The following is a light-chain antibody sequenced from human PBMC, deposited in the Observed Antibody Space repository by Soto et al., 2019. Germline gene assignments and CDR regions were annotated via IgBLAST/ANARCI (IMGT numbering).Light chain of an antibody. CDR1: SSDVGSYNY. CDR3: CSYAGRSVV. Sequence: QSALTQPRSVSGSPGQSVTISCTGTSSDVGSYNYVSWYQQYPGKAPKVMIYDVSKRPSGVPDRFSGSKSGNRASLTISGLQAEDEAEYYCCSYAGRSVVFGGGTKVTVL. V-gene: IGLV2-11*01. CDR2: DVS. J-gene: IGLJ2*01.